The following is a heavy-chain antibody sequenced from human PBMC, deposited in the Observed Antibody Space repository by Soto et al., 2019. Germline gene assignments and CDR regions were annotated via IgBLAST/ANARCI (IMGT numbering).Heavy chain of an antibody. D-gene: IGHD6-13*01. Sequence: QLQLQESGPGLVKPSETLSLSCTVSGGSITSSFYWGWIRQPPGKGLEWIGSIYGTGNTYYNPSLKGRVPISADTSNTQFSLNLISVTAADTAVYYCRSSSRYSTDVWGQGATVTVSS. J-gene: IGHJ6*02. CDR3: RSSSRYSTDV. CDR2: IYGTGNT. CDR1: GGSITSSFY. V-gene: IGHV4-39*01.